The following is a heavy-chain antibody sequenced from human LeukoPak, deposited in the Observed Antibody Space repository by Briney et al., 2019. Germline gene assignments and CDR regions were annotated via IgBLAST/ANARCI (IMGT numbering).Heavy chain of an antibody. CDR1: GGSISSGGYY. J-gene: IGHJ4*02. CDR2: IYYSGST. CDR3: AREISSSGYYYWAYLDY. Sequence: SETLPLTCTVSGGSISSGGYYWSWIRQHPGKGLEWIGYIYYSGSTYYNPSLKSRVTISVDTSKNQFSLKLSSVTAADTAVYYCAREISSSGYYYWAYLDYWGQGTLVTVSS. D-gene: IGHD3-22*01. V-gene: IGHV4-31*03.